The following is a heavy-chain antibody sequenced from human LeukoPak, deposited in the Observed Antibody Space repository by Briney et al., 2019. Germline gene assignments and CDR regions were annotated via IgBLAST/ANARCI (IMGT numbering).Heavy chain of an antibody. Sequence: SETLSLTCAVYGGSFSGYYWSWIRQPPGKGLEWIGEINHSGSTNYNPSLKSRVTISVDTSKNQFSLKLSSVTAADTAVYYCARDVLRDGYWGQGTLVTVSS. J-gene: IGHJ4*02. CDR1: GGSFSGYY. CDR2: INHSGST. CDR3: ARDVLRDGY. D-gene: IGHD3-16*01. V-gene: IGHV4-34*01.